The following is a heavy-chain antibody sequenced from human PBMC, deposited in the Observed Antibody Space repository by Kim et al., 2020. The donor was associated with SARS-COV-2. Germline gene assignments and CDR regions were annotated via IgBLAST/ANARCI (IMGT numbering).Heavy chain of an antibody. D-gene: IGHD3-3*01. J-gene: IGHJ4*02. CDR2: ISAYNGNT. CDR3: ARDRMSITIFGVVRLAGFDY. CDR1: GYTFTSYG. V-gene: IGHV1-18*01. Sequence: ASVKVSCKASGYTFTSYGISWVRQAPGQGLEWMGWISAYNGNTNYAQKLQGRVTMTTDTSTSTAYMELRSLRSDDTAVYYCARDRMSITIFGVVRLAGFDYWGQGTLVTVSS.